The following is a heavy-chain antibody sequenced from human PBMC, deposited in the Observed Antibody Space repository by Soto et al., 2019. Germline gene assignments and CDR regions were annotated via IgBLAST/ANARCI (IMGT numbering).Heavy chain of an antibody. CDR1: GYTFTSYD. Sequence: QVQLVQSGAEVKKPGASVKVSCKASGYTFTSYDINWVRQATGQGLEWMGWMNPNSGDTGYAQNFQGRVTMTSNTSISTAYMELSSLRSEDTAVNDCAREREGSGFEPWGQGTLVTVSS. J-gene: IGHJ5*02. CDR2: MNPNSGDT. CDR3: AREREGSGFEP. V-gene: IGHV1-8*01. D-gene: IGHD1-26*01.